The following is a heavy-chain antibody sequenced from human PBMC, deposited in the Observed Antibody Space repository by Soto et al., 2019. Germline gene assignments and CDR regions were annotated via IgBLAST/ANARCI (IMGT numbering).Heavy chain of an antibody. CDR3: AREYDSSGFRYYFDY. CDR2: IIPIFGTA. V-gene: IGHV1-69*13. CDR1: GGTFSSYA. D-gene: IGHD3-22*01. J-gene: IGHJ4*02. Sequence: SVKVSCKASGGTFSSYAISWVRQAPGQGLEWMGGIIPIFGTANYAQKFQGRVTITADESTSTAYMELSSLRSEDTAVYYCAREYDSSGFRYYFDYWGQGTLVTVSS.